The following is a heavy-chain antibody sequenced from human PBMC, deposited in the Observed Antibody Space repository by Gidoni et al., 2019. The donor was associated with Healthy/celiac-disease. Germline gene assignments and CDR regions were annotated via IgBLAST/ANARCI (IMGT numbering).Heavy chain of an antibody. Sequence: QVQLVESGGGVVQPGRSLRLSCAASGFTVSSNGMHWVRQAPGKGLEWVAVISYDGSNKYYADSVKGRFTISRDNSKNTLYLQMNSLRAEDTAVYYCARDSSRRYYYYYGMDVWGQGTTVTVSS. CDR1: GFTVSSNG. CDR3: ARDSSRRYYYYYGMDV. V-gene: IGHV3-30*03. CDR2: ISYDGSNK. D-gene: IGHD6-19*01. J-gene: IGHJ6*02.